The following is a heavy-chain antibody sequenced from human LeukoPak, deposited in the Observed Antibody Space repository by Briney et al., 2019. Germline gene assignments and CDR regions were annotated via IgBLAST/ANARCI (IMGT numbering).Heavy chain of an antibody. V-gene: IGHV1-69*06. CDR1: GGTFTSYA. Sequence: ASVKVSCMASGGTFTSYAISWVRQAPGQGLEWMGGIIPIFGTANYAQKFQGRATITAGKSTSTAYMELSSLRSEDTAVYYCARDPGSSGYLQPDYYYMDVWGKGTTVTVSS. J-gene: IGHJ6*03. CDR3: ARDPGSSGYLQPDYYYMDV. D-gene: IGHD3-22*01. CDR2: IIPIFGTA.